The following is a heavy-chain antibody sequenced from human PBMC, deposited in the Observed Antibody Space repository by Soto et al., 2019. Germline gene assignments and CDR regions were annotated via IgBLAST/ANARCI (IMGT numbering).Heavy chain of an antibody. CDR3: ANKHFSGGSCYYGPLAPADAFDI. CDR2: ISGSGGST. D-gene: IGHD2-15*01. Sequence: GGSLRLSCAAPGFTFSSYAMSWVRQAPGKGLEWVSAISGSGGSTYYADSVKGRFTISRDNSKNTLYLQMNSLRAEDTAVYYCANKHFSGGSCYYGPLAPADAFDIWGQGTMVTVSS. V-gene: IGHV3-23*01. J-gene: IGHJ3*02. CDR1: GFTFSSYA.